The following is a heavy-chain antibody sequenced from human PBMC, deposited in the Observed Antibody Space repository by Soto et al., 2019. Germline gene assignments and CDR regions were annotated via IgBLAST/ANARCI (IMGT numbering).Heavy chain of an antibody. Sequence: QVQLQESGPGLVKPSETLSLTCSVSGGSISSYYWSWIRQPPGKGLEWIGYIYYSGSTTYNPSLKRRVTISVDTSKNHFSLRLSSVPAADTAVYYCARARRNGYNSLPLPFHCWGQGTLVTVSS. CDR1: GGSISSYY. CDR3: ARARRNGYNSLPLPFHC. CDR2: IYYSGST. J-gene: IGHJ4*02. D-gene: IGHD5-12*01. V-gene: IGHV4-59*12.